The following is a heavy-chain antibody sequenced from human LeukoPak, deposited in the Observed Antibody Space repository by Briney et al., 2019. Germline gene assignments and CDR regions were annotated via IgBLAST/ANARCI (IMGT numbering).Heavy chain of an antibody. D-gene: IGHD5-18*01. Sequence: GGSLRLSCAASGFTFSSYAMSWVRQAPGKGLEWVSAISGSGGSTYYADSVKGRFTISRDNSKNTLYLQMNSLRAGDTAVYYRAKYTAMVNGYFQHWGQGTLVTVSS. V-gene: IGHV3-23*01. J-gene: IGHJ1*01. CDR2: ISGSGGST. CDR3: AKYTAMVNGYFQH. CDR1: GFTFSSYA.